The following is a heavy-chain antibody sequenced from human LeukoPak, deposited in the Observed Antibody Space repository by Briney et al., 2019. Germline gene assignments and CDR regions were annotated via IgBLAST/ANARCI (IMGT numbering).Heavy chain of an antibody. CDR1: GGSISSYY. CDR2: IYYSGST. CDR3: ARGKGTSAAYYYYYGMDV. D-gene: IGHD2-2*01. J-gene: IGHJ6*02. Sequence: PSETLSLTCTASGGSISSYYWSWIRQPPGKGLEWIGYIYYSGSTNYNPSLKSRVTISVDTSKNQFSLKLSSVTAADTAVYYCARGKGTSAAYYYYYGMDVWGQGTTVTVSS. V-gene: IGHV4-59*01.